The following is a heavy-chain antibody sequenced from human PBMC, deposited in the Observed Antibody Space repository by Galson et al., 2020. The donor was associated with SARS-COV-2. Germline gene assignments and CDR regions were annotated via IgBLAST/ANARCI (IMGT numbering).Heavy chain of an antibody. CDR2: VYPSGTT. J-gene: IGHJ2*01. V-gene: IGHV4-38-2*02. CDR1: GYSVSTTNY. Sequence: SPTLSLTCTVSGYSVSTTNYWGWVRQPPGRGLEWIGSVYPSGTTYYNPSLKSRVTISVDTSKNQFSLRLDSVTAADTALYYCARQGVNMIVLVTVPGWYFDLWGRGTLVTVSS. CDR3: ARQGVNMIVLVTVPGWYFDL. D-gene: IGHD3-22*01.